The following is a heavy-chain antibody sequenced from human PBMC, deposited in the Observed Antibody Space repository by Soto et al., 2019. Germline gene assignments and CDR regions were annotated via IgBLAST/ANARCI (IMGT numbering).Heavy chain of an antibody. D-gene: IGHD1-26*01. CDR1: GFTFSSYG. CDR2: ISYDGSNK. CDR3: TKSRSGSYVDAFDI. J-gene: IGHJ3*02. Sequence: QVQLVESGGGVVQPGRSLRLSCAASGFTFSSYGMHWVRQAPGKGLEWVAVISYDGSNKYYADSVKGRFTISRDNSKNTLYLQMNSLGAEDTAVYYCTKSRSGSYVDAFDIWGQGTMVTVSS. V-gene: IGHV3-30*18.